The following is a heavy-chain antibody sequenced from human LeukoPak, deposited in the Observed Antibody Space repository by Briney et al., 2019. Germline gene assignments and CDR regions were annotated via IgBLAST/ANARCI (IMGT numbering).Heavy chain of an antibody. D-gene: IGHD3-10*01. CDR3: ARGSSGNNYYYMDV. J-gene: IGHJ6*03. Sequence: ASVKVSCKASGGTFSSYAISWVRQAPGQGLEWMGIINPSGGSTSYAQKFQGRVTMTRDTSTSTVYMELSSLRSEDTAVYYCARGSSGNNYYYMDVWGKGTTVTVSS. CDR1: GGTFSSYA. V-gene: IGHV1-46*01. CDR2: INPSGGST.